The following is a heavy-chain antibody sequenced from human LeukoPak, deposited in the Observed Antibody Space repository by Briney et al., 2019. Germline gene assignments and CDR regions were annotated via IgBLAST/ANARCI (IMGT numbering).Heavy chain of an antibody. V-gene: IGHV3-23*01. CDR2: ISGSGGST. CDR1: GFTFSSYS. Sequence: GGSLRLSCAASGFTFSSYSMNWVRQAPGKGLEWVSAISGSGGSTYYADSVKGQFTISRDNSKNTLYLQMNSLRAEDTAVYYCAKEVGYYYGSEKWGQGTLVTVSS. J-gene: IGHJ4*02. CDR3: AKEVGYYYGSEK. D-gene: IGHD3-10*01.